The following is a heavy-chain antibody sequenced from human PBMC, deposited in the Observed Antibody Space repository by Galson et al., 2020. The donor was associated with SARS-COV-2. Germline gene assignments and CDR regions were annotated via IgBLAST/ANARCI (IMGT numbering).Heavy chain of an antibody. CDR2: IIPIFGTA. CDR3: ARGCTNGVCYSPSGDRGMDV. CDR1: GGPFSSYA. J-gene: IGHJ6*02. Sequence: SVKVSCKASGGPFSSYAISWVRQAPGQGLEWMGGIIPIFGTANYAQKFQGRVTITADESTSTAYMELSSLRSEDTAVYYCARGCTNGVCYSPSGDRGMDVWGQGTTVTVSS. V-gene: IGHV1-69*13. D-gene: IGHD2-8*01.